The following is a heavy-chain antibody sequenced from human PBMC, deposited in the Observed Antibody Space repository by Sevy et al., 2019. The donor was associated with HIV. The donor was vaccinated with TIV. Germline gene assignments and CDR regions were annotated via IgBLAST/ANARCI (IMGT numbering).Heavy chain of an antibody. D-gene: IGHD1-26*01. V-gene: IGHV1-24*01. CDR1: GYTLTELS. CDR2: FDPEDGET. J-gene: IGHJ4*02. CDR3: ATALSGSTGKFDY. Sequence: ASVKVSCKVSGYTLTELSMHWVRQAPGKGLEWMGGFDPEDGETIYAQKFQGRVTVTEDTSTDTAYMELSSLRSEDTAVYYCATALSGSTGKFDYWGQGTLVTVSS.